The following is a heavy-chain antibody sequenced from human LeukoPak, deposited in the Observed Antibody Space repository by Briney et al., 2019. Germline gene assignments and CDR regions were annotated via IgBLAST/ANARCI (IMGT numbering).Heavy chain of an antibody. V-gene: IGHV3-23*01. CDR3: AKESDPTPNPTNWFDP. Sequence: PGGSLRLSCAASGFTFSSYAMSWVRQAEGNGLEWVSAISGSGGSTYYADAVKGRFTIAKDNSKNTLYLQINSLRAEDTAVYYCAKESDPTPNPTNWFDPWGQGTLVTVSS. J-gene: IGHJ5*02. CDR2: ISGSGGST. CDR1: GFTFSSYA.